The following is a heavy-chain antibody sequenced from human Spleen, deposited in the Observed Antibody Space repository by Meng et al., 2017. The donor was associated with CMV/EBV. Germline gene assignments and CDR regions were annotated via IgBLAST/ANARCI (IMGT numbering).Heavy chain of an antibody. CDR3: ARVSPQWLVHHQPFDY. CDR2: ISYDGNTK. J-gene: IGHJ4*02. Sequence: GESLKISCAASGFTFSSDAMHWVRQVPGKGLEWLTVISYDGNTKYYRDSVKGRFTISRDNSKSMVYLQMNSLRPEDTAVYYCARVSPQWLVHHQPFDYWGQGTLVTVSS. CDR1: GFTFSSDA. V-gene: IGHV3-30-3*01. D-gene: IGHD6-19*01.